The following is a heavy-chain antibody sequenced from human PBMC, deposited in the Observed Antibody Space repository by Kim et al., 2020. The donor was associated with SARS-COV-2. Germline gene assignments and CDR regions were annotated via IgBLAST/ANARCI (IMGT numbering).Heavy chain of an antibody. CDR2: IYYSGST. CDR3: ARLAVSGYYDSSGYPFDY. J-gene: IGHJ4*01. V-gene: IGHV4-59*13. D-gene: IGHD3-22*01. CDR1: GGSISSYY. Sequence: SETLSLTCTVSGGSISSYYWSWIRQPPGKGLEWIGYIYYSGSTNYNPSLKSRVTISVDTSKNQFSLKLSSVTAADTAVYYCARLAVSGYYDSSGYPFDY.